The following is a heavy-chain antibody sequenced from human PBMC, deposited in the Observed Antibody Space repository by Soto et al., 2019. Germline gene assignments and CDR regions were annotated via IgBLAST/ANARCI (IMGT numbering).Heavy chain of an antibody. CDR2: INHSGST. CDR1: GGSFSGYY. Sequence: QVQLQQWGAGLLKPSETLSLTCAVYGGSFSGYYWSWIRQPPGKGLEWIGEINHSGSTNYNPSLKRRVTISVDTSKNQFSLKLSSVTAADTAVYYCARVLKGRDTAMVTAFDYWGQGTLVTVSS. D-gene: IGHD5-18*01. CDR3: ARVLKGRDTAMVTAFDY. J-gene: IGHJ4*02. V-gene: IGHV4-34*01.